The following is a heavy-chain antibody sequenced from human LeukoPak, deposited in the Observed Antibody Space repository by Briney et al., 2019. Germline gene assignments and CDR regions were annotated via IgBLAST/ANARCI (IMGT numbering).Heavy chain of an antibody. V-gene: IGHV4-61*02. CDR1: GGSISSGSYY. J-gene: IGHJ4*02. D-gene: IGHD2-15*01. CDR3: ARGYCSGGSFQKHPFDY. CDR2: IDTSGST. Sequence: SETLSLTCTVSGGSISSGSYYWSWIRQPAGQGLEWIGRIDTSGSTNYYPSLKSPVTISVATSKNQFSLKLSSVTAADTAVYRCARGYCSGGSFQKHPFDYWGQGTQVTVSS.